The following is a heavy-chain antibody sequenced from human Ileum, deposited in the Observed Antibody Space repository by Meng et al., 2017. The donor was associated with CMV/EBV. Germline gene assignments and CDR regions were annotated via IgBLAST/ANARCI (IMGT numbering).Heavy chain of an antibody. V-gene: IGHV4-4*07. J-gene: IGHJ4*02. CDR2: IASSGTT. CDR3: ARGIHDFWSGTYFDY. Sequence: HVHVAESGPGRVKPSETLSLTCTVSGGAFNDYHWTWIRQSAGKGLEWIGRIASSGTTYLNPSLESRISMSVDKAKNQFSLKLISVTAADTALYFCARGIHDFWSGTYFDYWGQGLLVTVSS. D-gene: IGHD3-3*01. CDR1: GGAFNDYH.